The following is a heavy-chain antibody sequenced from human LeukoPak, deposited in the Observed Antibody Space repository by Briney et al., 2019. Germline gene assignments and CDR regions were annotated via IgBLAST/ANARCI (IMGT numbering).Heavy chain of an antibody. CDR1: GGTFSSYA. Sequence: ASVKVSCKASGGTFSSYAISWVRQAPGQGLEWMGGIIPIFGTANYAQKFQGRVTITVDESTSTAYMELSSLRSEDTAVYYCAKLADVDVRFDYWGQGTLVTVSS. V-gene: IGHV1-69*13. CDR3: AKLADVDVRFDY. D-gene: IGHD3/OR15-3a*01. CDR2: IIPIFGTA. J-gene: IGHJ4*02.